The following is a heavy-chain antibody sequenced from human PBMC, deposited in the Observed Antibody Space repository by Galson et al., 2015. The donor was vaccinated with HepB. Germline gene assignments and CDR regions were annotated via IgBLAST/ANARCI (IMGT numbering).Heavy chain of an antibody. V-gene: IGHV1-18*01. CDR3: ARDRYCSSTSCLLYYYYYGILTDWYFDL. Sequence: SVKVSCKASGYTFTSYGISWVRQAPGQGLEWMGWISAYNGNTNYAQKLQGRVTMTTDTSTSTAYMELRSLRSDDTAVYYCARDRYCSSTSCLLYYYYYGILTDWYFDLWGRGTLVTVSS. D-gene: IGHD2-2*01. CDR2: ISAYNGNT. J-gene: IGHJ2*01. CDR1: GYTFTSYG.